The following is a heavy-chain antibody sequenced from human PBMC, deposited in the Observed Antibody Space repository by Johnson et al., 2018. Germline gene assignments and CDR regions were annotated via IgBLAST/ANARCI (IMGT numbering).Heavy chain of an antibody. CDR1: GFTFSSYW. Sequence: VRLQESGGGLVQPGGSLRLSCAASGFTFSSYWMHWVRQAPGKGLVWVSAISGSGGITYYADSVKGRFTISSDNSKNTLYLKMNSLRVEDTAVYYCAKEGVPAAKRVFWFDPWGQGTLVTVSS. CDR3: AKEGVPAAKRVFWFDP. V-gene: IGHV3-23*01. CDR2: ISGSGGIT. J-gene: IGHJ5*02. D-gene: IGHD2-2*01.